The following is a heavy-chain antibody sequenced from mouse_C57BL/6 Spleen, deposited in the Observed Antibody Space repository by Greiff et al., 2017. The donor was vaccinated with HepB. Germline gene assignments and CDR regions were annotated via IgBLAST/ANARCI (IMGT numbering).Heavy chain of an antibody. Sequence: EVMLVESEGGLVQPGSSMKLSCTASGFTFSDYYMAWVRQVPEKGLEWVANINYDGSSTYYLDSLKSRFIISRDNAKNILYLQMSSLKSEDTATYYCAKAGDYGTLEGDFFFDYWGQGTTLTVSS. V-gene: IGHV5-16*01. CDR2: INYDGSST. CDR1: GFTFSDYY. J-gene: IGHJ2*01. CDR3: AKAGDYGTLEGDFFFDY. D-gene: IGHD2-1*01.